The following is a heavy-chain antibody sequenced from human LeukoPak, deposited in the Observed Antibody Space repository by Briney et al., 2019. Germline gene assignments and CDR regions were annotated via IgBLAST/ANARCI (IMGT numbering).Heavy chain of an antibody. CDR3: ARHPFSNPFDF. Sequence: PSETLSLTCTVSGASITSSYWSWIRQPPGKGLEWIGYVYHTGNTDYNPSLRSRVTISLDTSKSHFTLSLSSATAADTAVYFCARHPFSNPFDFWGRGTLVTVPS. D-gene: IGHD2/OR15-2a*01. V-gene: IGHV4-59*08. CDR1: GASITSSY. J-gene: IGHJ4*02. CDR2: VYHTGNT.